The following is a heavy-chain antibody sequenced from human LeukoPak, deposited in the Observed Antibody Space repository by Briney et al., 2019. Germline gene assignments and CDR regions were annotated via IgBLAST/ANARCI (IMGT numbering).Heavy chain of an antibody. CDR3: ARHSNRIRSMVRGVTAFDY. Sequence: PSETLSLTCTVSGGSISSSSYYWGWIRQPPGKGLEWIGSFYYSESTYYNPSLKSRVTISVETSKNQFSLKLSSVTAADTAVYYCARHSNRIRSMVRGVTAFDYWGQGTLVTVSS. CDR1: GGSISSSSYY. D-gene: IGHD3-10*01. V-gene: IGHV4-39*01. CDR2: FYYSEST. J-gene: IGHJ4*02.